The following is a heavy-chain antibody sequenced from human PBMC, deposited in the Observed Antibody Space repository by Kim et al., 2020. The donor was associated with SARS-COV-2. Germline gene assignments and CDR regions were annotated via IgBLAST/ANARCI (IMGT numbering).Heavy chain of an antibody. V-gene: IGHV3-9*01. CDR2: ISWNSGRI. CDR1: GFTFDDYA. J-gene: IGHJ1*01. Sequence: GGSLRLSCAASGFTFDDYAVHWVRQTPGKGLEWVSGISWNSGRIGYGDSVKGRFTISRDNAKNSLYLQMNSLRIEDTALYYCAKNMEYWGQGTLVTVSS. CDR3: AKNMEY. D-gene: IGHD3-3*01.